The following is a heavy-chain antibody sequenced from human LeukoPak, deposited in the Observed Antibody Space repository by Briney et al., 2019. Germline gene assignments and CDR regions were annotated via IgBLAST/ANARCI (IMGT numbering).Heavy chain of an antibody. CDR1: GYTFTGYY. J-gene: IGHJ4*02. CDR3: ARGSAKFGEFDFDY. V-gene: IGHV1-2*02. D-gene: IGHD3-10*01. Sequence: ASVTVSCKASGYTFTGYYMHWVRQAPGQGLEWMGWINPNSDGTNYAQKFQGRVTMTRDTSISTAYMELSRLRFDDTAVYYCARGSAKFGEFDFDYWGQGTLVTVSS. CDR2: INPNSDGT.